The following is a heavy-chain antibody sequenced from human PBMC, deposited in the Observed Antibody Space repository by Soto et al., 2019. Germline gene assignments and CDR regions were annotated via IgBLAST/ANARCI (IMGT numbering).Heavy chain of an antibody. J-gene: IGHJ4*02. CDR1: GGSISSYY. D-gene: IGHD2-15*01. V-gene: IGHV4-59*08. CDR2: IYYSGST. Sequence: QVQLQESGPGLVKPSETLSLTCTVSGGSISSYYWSWIRQPPGKGLECIGYIYYSGSTNYNPSLKSRVTISVDTYKNQFSLKLSSVTAADTAVYYCARQSNCRGGSGYSGIDYWGQGTLVTVSS. CDR3: ARQSNCRGGSGYSGIDY.